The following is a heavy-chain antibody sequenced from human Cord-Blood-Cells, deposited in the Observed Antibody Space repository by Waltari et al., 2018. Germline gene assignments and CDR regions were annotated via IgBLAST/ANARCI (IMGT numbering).Heavy chain of an antibody. CDR1: GGSFSGYY. D-gene: IGHD1-26*01. CDR3: ARGPGGSYDAFDI. V-gene: IGHV4-34*01. CDR2: INHSGST. Sequence: QVQLQQWGAGLLKPSETLSLPCAVYGGSFSGYYWSWIRQPPGKGLEWIGEINHSGSTNYNPSLKSRVTTSVDTSKNQFSLKLSSVTAADTAVYYCARGPGGSYDAFDIWGQGTMVTVSS. J-gene: IGHJ3*02.